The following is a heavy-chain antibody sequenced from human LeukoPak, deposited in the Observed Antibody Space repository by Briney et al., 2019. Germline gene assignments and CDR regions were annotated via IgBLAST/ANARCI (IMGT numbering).Heavy chain of an antibody. V-gene: IGHV3-48*01. Sequence: GGSLRLSCAASGFTFSSYSMNWVRQAPGKGLEWVSYISSSSSTIYYADSVKGRFTISRDNAKNSLYLQMNSLRAVDTAVYYCAREQQLVYFDYWGQGTLVTVSS. J-gene: IGHJ4*02. CDR1: GFTFSSYS. D-gene: IGHD6-13*01. CDR2: ISSSSSTI. CDR3: AREQQLVYFDY.